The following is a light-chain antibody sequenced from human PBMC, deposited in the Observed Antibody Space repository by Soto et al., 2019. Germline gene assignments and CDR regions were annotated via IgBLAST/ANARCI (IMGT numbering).Light chain of an antibody. J-gene: IGLJ2*01. Sequence: QSALTQPASVSGSPGQSITISCTGTSSDVGGYTYVSWYQQHPGKAPKLMIYEVSNRPSGVSNRCSGSKSGNTASLTISGLQAEDEADYYCSSYTSSSTLVFGGGTKLTVL. V-gene: IGLV2-14*01. CDR2: EVS. CDR3: SSYTSSSTLV. CDR1: SSDVGGYTY.